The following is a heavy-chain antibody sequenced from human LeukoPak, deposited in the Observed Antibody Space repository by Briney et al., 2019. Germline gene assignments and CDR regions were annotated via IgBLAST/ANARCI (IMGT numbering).Heavy chain of an antibody. CDR3: ARSIIAAAGTNYYMDV. V-gene: IGHV4-59*11. D-gene: IGHD6-13*01. CDR2: IYYSGST. CDR1: GGSISSHY. Sequence: SETLSLTCTVSGGSISSHYWSWLRQPPGKGLEWLGYIYYSGSTNYNPSLKSRATISVDTSKNQFSLKLSSVTAADTAVYYCARSIIAAAGTNYYMDVWGKGTTVTVSS. J-gene: IGHJ6*03.